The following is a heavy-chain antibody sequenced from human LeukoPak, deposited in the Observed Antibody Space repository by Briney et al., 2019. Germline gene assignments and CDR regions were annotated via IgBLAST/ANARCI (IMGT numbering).Heavy chain of an antibody. J-gene: IGHJ4*02. CDR2: IYYGGYT. CDR1: GGSISSGGYS. CDR3: QSRFLEWLLDY. Sequence: SETLSLTCAVSGGSISSGGYSWGWTRQPPGKGLEWIGSIYYGGYTYYNPSLKSRVTISVDTSKNQFSLKLSSVTAADTAIYYCQSRFLEWLLDYWGQGTLVTVSS. V-gene: IGHV4-39*01. D-gene: IGHD3-3*01.